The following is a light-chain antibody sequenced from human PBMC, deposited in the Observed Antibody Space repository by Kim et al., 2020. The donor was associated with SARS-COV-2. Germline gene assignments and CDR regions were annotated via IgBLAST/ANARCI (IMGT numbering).Light chain of an antibody. CDR2: SAS. CDR3: QQYSSNPRT. J-gene: IGKJ1*01. CDR1: QGISRY. V-gene: IGKV1-16*01. Sequence: AAVGDRVTMTCRTSQGISRYVAWYQQKPGKAPKSLIYSASRLQSGVPSRFSGSGSGTDFTLTISSLQPEDFATYYCQQYSSNPRTFGQGTKVDIK.